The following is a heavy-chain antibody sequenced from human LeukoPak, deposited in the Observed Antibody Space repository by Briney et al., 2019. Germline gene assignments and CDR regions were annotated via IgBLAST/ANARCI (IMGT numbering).Heavy chain of an antibody. CDR3: AKGPEEGPFDY. Sequence: ASVKVSCKASGYTFTGYYMHWVRQAPGQGLEWMGWINPNSGGTNYAQKFQGRVTMTRDTSISTAYMELSRLRAEDTALYYCAKGPEEGPFDYWGQGTLVTVSS. CDR2: INPNSGGT. CDR1: GYTFTGYY. V-gene: IGHV1-2*02. J-gene: IGHJ4*02.